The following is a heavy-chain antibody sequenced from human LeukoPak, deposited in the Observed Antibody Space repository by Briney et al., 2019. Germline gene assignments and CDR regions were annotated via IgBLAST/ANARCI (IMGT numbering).Heavy chain of an antibody. J-gene: IGHJ3*02. V-gene: IGHV3-7*01. CDR2: IKQDGSEK. D-gene: IGHD2-2*01. CDR1: GFTFSSYW. Sequence: GGSLRLSCAASGFTFSSYWMSWVRQAPGKGLEWVANIKQDGSEKYYVDSVKGRFTISRDNAKNSLYLQMNSLRAEDTAVYYCARNPGQVPAAPRGAFDIWGQGTIVTVSS. CDR3: ARNPGQVPAAPRGAFDI.